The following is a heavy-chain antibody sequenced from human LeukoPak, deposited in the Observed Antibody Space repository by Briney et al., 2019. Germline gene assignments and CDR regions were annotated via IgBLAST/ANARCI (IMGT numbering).Heavy chain of an antibody. J-gene: IGHJ6*02. CDR2: INHSGST. V-gene: IGHV4-34*01. Sequence: SETLSLTCAVYGGSFSGYYWSWIRQPPGKGLEWIGEINHSGSTNYNPSLKSRVTISVDTSKNQFSLKLSSVTAADTAVYYCARGWMIRGNYYYYGMDVWGQGTTVTVSS. D-gene: IGHD2-15*01. CDR3: ARGWMIRGNYYYYGMDV. CDR1: GGSFSGYY.